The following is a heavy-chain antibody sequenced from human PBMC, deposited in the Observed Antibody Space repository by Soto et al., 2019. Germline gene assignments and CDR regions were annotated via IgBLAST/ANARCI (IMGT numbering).Heavy chain of an antibody. D-gene: IGHD6-13*01. CDR3: ARSPRSSPYFDY. V-gene: IGHV5-51*01. CDR2: IYTGDHET. Sequence: GESLKISCRCSGYTFSNFCIAWVRHLPGKGLEWMGIIYTGDHETRYSPSFHGKVTISADKSINTAYLQWSSLEASDSAFYYCARSPRSSPYFDYWGQGALVTVSS. J-gene: IGHJ4*02. CDR1: GYTFSNFC.